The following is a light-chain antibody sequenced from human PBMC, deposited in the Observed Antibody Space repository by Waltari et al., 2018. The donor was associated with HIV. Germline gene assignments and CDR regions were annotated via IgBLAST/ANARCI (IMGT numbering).Light chain of an antibody. Sequence: DIVLTQSPESLVVSLGERATLNCKYSQTGLNRSINRNSLAWYQQKPGQPPKLLIDWASNRESGVPDRFSGSWSGTDFTLTISSLQAEDVAIYYCQQYFSSPKTFGPGTKVEV. J-gene: IGKJ1*01. V-gene: IGKV4-1*01. CDR1: QTGLNRSINRNS. CDR3: QQYFSSPKT. CDR2: WAS.